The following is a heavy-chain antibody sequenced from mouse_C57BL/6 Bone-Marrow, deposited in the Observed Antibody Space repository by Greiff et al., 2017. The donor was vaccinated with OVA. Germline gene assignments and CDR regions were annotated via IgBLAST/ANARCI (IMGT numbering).Heavy chain of an antibody. CDR1: GYTFTGYW. D-gene: IGHD2-4*01. CDR2: ILPGSGST. Sequence: QVQLQQSGAELMKPGASVKLSCKATGYTFTGYWIEWVKQRPGHGLEWIGEILPGSGSTNYNEKFKGKATFTADKSSNTAYMQLSSLTTEDSAISYCEREAYYDYLDYWDQGTTLTVSS. V-gene: IGHV1-9*01. J-gene: IGHJ2*01. CDR3: EREAYYDYLDY.